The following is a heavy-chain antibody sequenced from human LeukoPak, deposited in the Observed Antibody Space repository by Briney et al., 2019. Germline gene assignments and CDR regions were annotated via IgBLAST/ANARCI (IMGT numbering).Heavy chain of an antibody. Sequence: GGSLRLSCAASGFTFSSYWMHWVRQAPGKGLVWVSRINSDGINTSYADSVKGRFTISRDNSKNTLYLQMNSLRAEDTAVYYCAKWGPDWNDDYFDYWGQGTLVTVSS. J-gene: IGHJ4*02. CDR3: AKWGPDWNDDYFDY. CDR2: INSDGINT. V-gene: IGHV3-74*01. D-gene: IGHD1-1*01. CDR1: GFTFSSYW.